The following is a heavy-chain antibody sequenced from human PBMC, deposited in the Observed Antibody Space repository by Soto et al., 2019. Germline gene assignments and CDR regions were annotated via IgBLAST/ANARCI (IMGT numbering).Heavy chain of an antibody. CDR2: IIPIFGTA. CDR1: GGTFSSYA. Sequence: GASVKVSCKASGGTFSSYAISWVRQAPGQGLEWMGGIIPIFGTANYAQKFQGRVTITADESTSTAYMELSSLRSEDTAVYYCARVLQYKNYYYYGMDVWGQGTTVTVS. D-gene: IGHD4-4*01. CDR3: ARVLQYKNYYYYGMDV. J-gene: IGHJ6*02. V-gene: IGHV1-69*13.